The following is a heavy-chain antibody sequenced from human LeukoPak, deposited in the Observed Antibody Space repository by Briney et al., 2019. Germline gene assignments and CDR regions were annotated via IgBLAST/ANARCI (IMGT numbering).Heavy chain of an antibody. D-gene: IGHD6-6*01. Sequence: GGSLRLSCAAYGFTFDDYAMHWVRQAPGKGLEWVAGISWNSGNIGYADSVRGRFTISRDNAKNSLYLQINSLRAEDTALYYCAKDISSYVRHMDVWGQGTTVTVSS. J-gene: IGHJ6*02. CDR2: ISWNSGNI. CDR1: GFTFDDYA. V-gene: IGHV3-9*01. CDR3: AKDISSYVRHMDV.